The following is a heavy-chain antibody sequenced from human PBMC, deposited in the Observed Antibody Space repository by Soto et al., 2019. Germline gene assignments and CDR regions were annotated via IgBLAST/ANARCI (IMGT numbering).Heavy chain of an antibody. D-gene: IGHD3-22*01. CDR1: GFTFSSYA. CDR3: AKDHDSSSGYYYDGGSGLVEYFQH. V-gene: IGHV3-23*01. J-gene: IGHJ1*01. Sequence: PGGSLRLSCAASGFTFSSYAMSWVRQAPGKGLEWVSAISGSGGSTYYADSVNGRFTISRDNSKNTLYLQMNSLRAEDTAVYYCAKDHDSSSGYYYDGGSGLVEYFQHWGQGTLVTVSS. CDR2: ISGSGGST.